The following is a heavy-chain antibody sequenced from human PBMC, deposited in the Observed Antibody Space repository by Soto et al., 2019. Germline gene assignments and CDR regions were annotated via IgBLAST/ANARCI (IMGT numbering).Heavy chain of an antibody. V-gene: IGHV1-2*02. J-gene: IGHJ5*02. D-gene: IGHD1-1*01. Sequence: QVQLVQSGAEVKKPGASVKVSCKAPRYIFTAYFMHWVRQAPGQGLEWMGWINPNNGATHYGLSLQVRVTMTRDTSISTAYMELSSLRSDDAAVYYCAFNDPGARFDPWGQGTLVIVSS. CDR3: AFNDPGARFDP. CDR2: INPNNGAT. CDR1: RYIFTAYF.